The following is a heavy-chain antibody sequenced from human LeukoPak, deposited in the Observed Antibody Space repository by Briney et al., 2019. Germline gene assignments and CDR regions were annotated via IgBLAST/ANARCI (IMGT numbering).Heavy chain of an antibody. J-gene: IGHJ4*02. Sequence: SETLSLICSVSGGSLSGHYWSWIRQHPGKGLEWIGCMYTGGNHKYNPSLESRASMSLDTSKNQFYLRLESVSAADTAVYYCARHAGGIAAAGTRPFDYWGQGTLVTVSS. V-gene: IGHV4-4*09. CDR3: ARHAGGIAAAGTRPFDY. D-gene: IGHD6-13*01. CDR1: GGSLSGHY. CDR2: MYTGGNH.